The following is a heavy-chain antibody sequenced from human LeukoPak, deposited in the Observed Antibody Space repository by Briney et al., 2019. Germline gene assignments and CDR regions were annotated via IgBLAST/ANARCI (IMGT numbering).Heavy chain of an antibody. J-gene: IGHJ5*02. D-gene: IGHD3-10*01. CDR2: INHSGST. CDR3: ARGVIRGVIITASNWFDP. CDR1: GGSFSGYY. Sequence: PSETPSLTCAVYGGSFSGYYWSWIRQPPGKGLEWIGEINHSGSTNYNPSLKSRVNISVDTSKNQFSLKLSSVTAADTAVYYCARGVIRGVIITASNWFDPWGQGTLVTVSS. V-gene: IGHV4-34*01.